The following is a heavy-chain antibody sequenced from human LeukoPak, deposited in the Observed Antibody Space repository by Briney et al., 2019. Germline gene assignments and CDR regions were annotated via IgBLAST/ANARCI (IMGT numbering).Heavy chain of an antibody. Sequence: GVSLRLSCAVSGFTLSSYSMNWVRQAPGKGLEWVSSISSSSSHIYYADSVKGRFTISRDNAKNSLYLQMNSLRAEDTAVYYCAKDRRPTVTTYYFDYWGQGTLVTVSS. CDR2: ISSSSSHI. V-gene: IGHV3-21*04. CDR1: GFTLSSYS. CDR3: AKDRRPTVTTYYFDY. D-gene: IGHD4-17*01. J-gene: IGHJ4*02.